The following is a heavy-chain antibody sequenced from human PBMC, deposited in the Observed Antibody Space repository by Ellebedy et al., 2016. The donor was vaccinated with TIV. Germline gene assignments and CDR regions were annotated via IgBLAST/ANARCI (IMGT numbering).Heavy chain of an antibody. D-gene: IGHD1-26*01. CDR2: VSGSGRST. J-gene: IGHJ4*02. Sequence: GGSLRLXXVASGFTYVDHAISWVRQAPGKGLEWVSIVSGSGRSTYYADSVKGRFTISRDDSKNTLYLQMNSLRAEDTTVYYCAKDKSSSGNFFGYFDSWGQGTQVTVSS. V-gene: IGHV3-23*01. CDR1: GFTYVDHA. CDR3: AKDKSSSGNFFGYFDS.